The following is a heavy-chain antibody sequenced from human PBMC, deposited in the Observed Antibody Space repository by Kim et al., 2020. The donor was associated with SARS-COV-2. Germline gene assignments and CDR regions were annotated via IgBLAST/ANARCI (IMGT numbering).Heavy chain of an antibody. CDR3: ARDGGELLFNYFDY. D-gene: IGHD1-26*01. CDR1: GFTFSSYG. Sequence: GGSLRLSCAASGFTFSSYGMHWVRQAPGKGLEWVAVIWYDGSNKYYADSVKGRFTISRDNSKNTLYLQMNSLRAEDTAVYYCARDGGELLFNYFDYWGQGTLVTVSS. CDR2: IWYDGSNK. J-gene: IGHJ4*02. V-gene: IGHV3-33*01.